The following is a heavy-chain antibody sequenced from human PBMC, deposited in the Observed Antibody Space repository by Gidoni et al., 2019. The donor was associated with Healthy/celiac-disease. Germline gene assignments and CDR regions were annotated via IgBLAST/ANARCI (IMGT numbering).Heavy chain of an antibody. CDR1: GFTFSMYG. CDR3: AREGASIFDY. V-gene: IGHV3-33*01. D-gene: IGHD1-26*01. Sequence: QVQLVXXXGGVVQPGRSLRLYCAASGFTFSMYGMHWVRQAPGKGLEWVAVIWYDGSNKYYADSVKGRFTISRDNSKNTLYLQIXXXRAEDTAVYYCAREGASIFDYWGQGTXXXXSS. J-gene: IGHJ4*02. CDR2: IWYDGSNK.